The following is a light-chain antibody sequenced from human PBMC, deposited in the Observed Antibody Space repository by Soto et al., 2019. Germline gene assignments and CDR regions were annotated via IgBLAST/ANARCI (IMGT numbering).Light chain of an antibody. V-gene: IGKV3-11*01. Sequence: EIFLTQSPATLSLSPGERATLSCRASQSVSSYLAWYQQKPGQAPRLLIYDASNRATGIPARFSGSGSGTDFTLTISSLEPEDFAVYYCQQRRITFGQGTRLEI. CDR1: QSVSSY. CDR2: DAS. J-gene: IGKJ5*01. CDR3: QQRRIT.